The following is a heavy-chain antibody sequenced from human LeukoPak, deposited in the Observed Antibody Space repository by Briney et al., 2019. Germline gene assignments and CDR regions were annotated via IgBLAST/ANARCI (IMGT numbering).Heavy chain of an antibody. J-gene: IGHJ4*02. V-gene: IGHV3-23*01. CDR2: ISGSDGNT. Sequence: GGSLRLSCAASGFTFSNYGMSWVRQAPGKGLEWVSVISGSDGNTDYADSVKGRFAISRDNSNNTLYLQMNSLRAKDTAVYYCAKDGSYYNFDSWGQGTLVTVSS. CDR1: GFTFSNYG. CDR3: AKDGSYYNFDS. D-gene: IGHD1-26*01.